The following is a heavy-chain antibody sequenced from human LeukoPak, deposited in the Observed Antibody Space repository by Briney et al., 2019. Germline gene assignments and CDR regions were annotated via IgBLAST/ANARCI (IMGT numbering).Heavy chain of an antibody. D-gene: IGHD4-23*01. Sequence: PSETLSLTCAVYGGSFSGYYWSWIRQPPVKGLEWIGEINHSGSTNYNPSLKGRVTISVDTSKNQFSLKLSSVTAADTAVYYCARALPANSAAGTGRYFDLWGRGTLVTVSS. CDR2: INHSGST. J-gene: IGHJ2*01. CDR3: ARALPANSAAGTGRYFDL. V-gene: IGHV4-34*01. CDR1: GGSFSGYY.